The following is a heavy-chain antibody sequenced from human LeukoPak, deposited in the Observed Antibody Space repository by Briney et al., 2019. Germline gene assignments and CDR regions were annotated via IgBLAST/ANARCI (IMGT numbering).Heavy chain of an antibody. CDR1: GFTFSSYG. J-gene: IGHJ4*02. V-gene: IGHV3-30*02. CDR3: AKEGQWGFRQSHYFDY. Sequence: GGSLRLSCAASGFTFSSYGMHWVRQAPGKGLEWVAFIRYDGSNKYYADSVKGRLTISRDNSKNTLYLQMNSLRAEDTAVYYCAKEGQWGFRQSHYFDYWGQGTLVTVSS. CDR2: IRYDGSNK. D-gene: IGHD1-26*01.